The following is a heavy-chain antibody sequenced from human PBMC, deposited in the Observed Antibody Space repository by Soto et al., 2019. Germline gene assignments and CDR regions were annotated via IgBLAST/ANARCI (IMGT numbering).Heavy chain of an antibody. J-gene: IGHJ4*02. CDR3: ARTPIAARPWGAKYFDY. Sequence: ASVKVSCKASGCTFSSYAISWVRQAPGQGLEWMGGIIPIFGTANYAQKFQGRVTITADESTSTAYMELSSLRSEDTAVYYCARTPIAARPWGAKYFDYWGQGTLVTVSS. D-gene: IGHD6-6*01. CDR2: IIPIFGTA. V-gene: IGHV1-69*13. CDR1: GCTFSSYA.